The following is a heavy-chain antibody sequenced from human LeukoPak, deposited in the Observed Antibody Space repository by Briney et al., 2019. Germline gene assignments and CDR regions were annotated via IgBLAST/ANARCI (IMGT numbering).Heavy chain of an antibody. CDR2: IYYSGST. D-gene: IGHD4-11*01. CDR3: AKGLVTTNYFDY. J-gene: IGHJ4*02. CDR1: GGSISSGDYY. Sequence: PSQTLSLTCTVSGGSISSGDYYWGWIRQPPGKGLEWIGYIYYSGSTYYNPSLKSRVTISVDTSKNQFSLKLSSVTAADTAVYYCAKGLVTTNYFDYWGQGTLVTVSS. V-gene: IGHV4-30-4*01.